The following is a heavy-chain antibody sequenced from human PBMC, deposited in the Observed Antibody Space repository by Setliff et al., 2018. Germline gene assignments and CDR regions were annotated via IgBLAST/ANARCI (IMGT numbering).Heavy chain of an antibody. D-gene: IGHD3-16*01. CDR3: ARSINGYQQRYDF. V-gene: IGHV3-48*03. CDR2: INSGGTKI. CDR1: GFFFRSYE. J-gene: IGHJ4*02. Sequence: LRLSCAAPGFFFRSYEMNWVRQTPGKGLEWVSYINSGGTKIYYADSVEGRFTISRDNGKNSLFLQMNSVRAEDTAVYYCARSINGYQQRYDFWGQGALVTVSS.